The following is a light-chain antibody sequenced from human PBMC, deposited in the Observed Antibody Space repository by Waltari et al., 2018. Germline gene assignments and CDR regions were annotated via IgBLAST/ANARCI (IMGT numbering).Light chain of an antibody. CDR2: WAS. J-gene: IGKJ1*01. CDR3: QQYYGTLRS. Sequence: DIVMTQSPDLLSVSVGERATISCNSTQSLTYKANKRNYLAWYQKKFGQPPKLLIYWASSREAGVPDRFTGSGSGKEFTLTITNLQAEDVAVYYCQQYYGTLRSFGQGTRLEIK. V-gene: IGKV4-1*01. CDR1: QSLTYKANKRNY.